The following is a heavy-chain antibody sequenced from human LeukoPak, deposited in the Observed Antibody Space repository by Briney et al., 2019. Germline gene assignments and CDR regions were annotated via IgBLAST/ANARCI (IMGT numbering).Heavy chain of an antibody. CDR3: ARRPPGYSSSSLDY. V-gene: IGHV3-21*01. CDR2: ISSSSSYI. D-gene: IGHD6-6*01. Sequence: GGSLRLSCAASGFTFSSYSMNWVRQAPGKGLEWVSSISSSSSYIYYADSVKGRFTISRDNAKNSLCLQMNSLRAEDTAVYYCARRPPGYSSSSLDYWGQGTLVTVSS. CDR1: GFTFSSYS. J-gene: IGHJ4*02.